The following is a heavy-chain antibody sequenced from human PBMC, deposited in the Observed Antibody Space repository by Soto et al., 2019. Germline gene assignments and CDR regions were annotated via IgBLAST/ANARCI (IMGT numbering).Heavy chain of an antibody. CDR2: ISAYNGNT. V-gene: IGHV1-18*01. CDR1: GYTFTSYG. J-gene: IGHJ6*03. Sequence: ASVKVSCKASGYTFTSYGISWVRQAPGQGLEWMGWISAYNGNTNYAQKLQGRVTMTTDTSTSTAYMELRSLRSDDTAVYYCARTVAAAVIYYYYYMDVWGKGTTVTVSS. CDR3: ARTVAAAVIYYYYYMDV. D-gene: IGHD6-13*01.